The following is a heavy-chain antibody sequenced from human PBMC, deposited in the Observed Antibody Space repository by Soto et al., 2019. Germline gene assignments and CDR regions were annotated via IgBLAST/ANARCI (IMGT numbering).Heavy chain of an antibody. J-gene: IGHJ4*02. CDR1: GFTFSSYA. CDR2: ISGSGAYT. CDR3: AKYGCSSTACQCDY. D-gene: IGHD2-2*01. Sequence: VQLLESGGGSVQPGGSLRLSCAASGFTFSSYAMIWVRQAPGKGLEWVSAISGSGAYTYYANSVKGRFTISRDNSKNTLYLQLNSLRAEDTAVYYCAKYGCSSTACQCDYWGQGTRVTVSS. V-gene: IGHV3-23*01.